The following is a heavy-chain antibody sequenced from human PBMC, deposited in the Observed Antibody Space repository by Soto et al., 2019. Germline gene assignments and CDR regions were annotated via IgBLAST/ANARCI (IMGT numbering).Heavy chain of an antibody. CDR1: GFSLSTSGKC. CDR3: ARIRDYYGSGSYSPVDY. D-gene: IGHD3-10*01. V-gene: IGHV2-70*01. J-gene: IGHJ4*02. CDR2: IDWDDDK. Sequence: SGPTLVNPTQTLTLTCTFSGFSLSTSGKCVSWIRQPPGKALEWLALIDWDDDKYYSTSLKTRLTISKDTSKNQVVLTMTNMDPVDTATYYCARIRDYYGSGSYSPVDYWGQGTLVTVSS.